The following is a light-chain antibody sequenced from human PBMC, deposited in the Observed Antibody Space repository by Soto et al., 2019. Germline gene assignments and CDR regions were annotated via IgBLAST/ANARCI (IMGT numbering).Light chain of an antibody. CDR1: SSDVGGYNY. CDR3: SSYTSSSTLGYV. Sequence: QSVLTQPASVSGSPGQSITISCTGTSSDVGGYNYVSWYQQHPGKAPKLMIYDVSNRPSGVSNRFSGSKSGNTASLTISGLQPEDEADYYCSSYTSSSTLGYVFGTGTKVTVL. V-gene: IGLV2-14*01. J-gene: IGLJ1*01. CDR2: DVS.